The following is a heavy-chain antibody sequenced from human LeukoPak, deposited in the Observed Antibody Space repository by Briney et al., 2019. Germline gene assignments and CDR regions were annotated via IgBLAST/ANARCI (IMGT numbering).Heavy chain of an antibody. V-gene: IGHV3-21*01. D-gene: IGHD3-3*01. CDR1: GFTFSSYS. Sequence: GGSLRLSCAASGFTFSSYSMNWVRQAPGKGLEWVSSISSSSSYIYYAGSVKGRFTISRDNAKNSLYLQMNSLRAEDTAVYYCAVLDYDFWSGYYPDYWGQGTLVTVSS. J-gene: IGHJ4*02. CDR3: AVLDYDFWSGYYPDY. CDR2: ISSSSSYI.